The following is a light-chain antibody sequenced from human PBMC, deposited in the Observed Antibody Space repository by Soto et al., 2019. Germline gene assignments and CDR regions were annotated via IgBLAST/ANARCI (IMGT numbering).Light chain of an antibody. Sequence: DIQISLFPATLSASVGHKHSLTCRASQSIRSWLAWYQQKQGKAPKLLIYDASSLESGVPSRFSGSGSGTEFTLTISSLQPEDFASYYCQQLDSFPLTFGQGTRLEIK. CDR1: QSIRSW. CDR2: DAS. V-gene: IGKV1-5*01. CDR3: QQLDSFPLT. J-gene: IGKJ5*01.